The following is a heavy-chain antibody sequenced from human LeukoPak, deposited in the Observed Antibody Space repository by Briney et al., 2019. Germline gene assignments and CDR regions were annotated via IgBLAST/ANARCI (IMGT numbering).Heavy chain of an antibody. J-gene: IGHJ4*02. CDR2: VDYSGST. CDR3: ARGGCSGGSCREGYFDY. Sequence: PSETLSLTCIVSGDSVSSGSSYWSWLRQPPGKGLEWIGYVDYSGSTNYNPSLKSRVTISVDTSKNQFSLNLNSVTAADTAVYHCARGGCSGGSCREGYFDYWGQGTLVTVSS. V-gene: IGHV4-61*01. D-gene: IGHD2-15*01. CDR1: GDSVSSGSSY.